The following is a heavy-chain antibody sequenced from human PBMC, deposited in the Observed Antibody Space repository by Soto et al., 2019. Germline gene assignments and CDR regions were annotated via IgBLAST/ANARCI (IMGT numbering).Heavy chain of an antibody. CDR2: MNPNSGNT. D-gene: IGHD6-13*01. J-gene: IGHJ5*02. V-gene: IGHV1-8*01. Sequence: QVQLVQSGAEVKKPGASVKVSCKASGYTFTSYDINWVRQATGQGLEWMGWMNPNSGNTAYAQKFQGRVTMTRNTSISTAYMELSSLRSEDTAVYYCAGGRSAAGTGWFDPWGQGPLVTVSS. CDR3: AGGRSAAGTGWFDP. CDR1: GYTFTSYD.